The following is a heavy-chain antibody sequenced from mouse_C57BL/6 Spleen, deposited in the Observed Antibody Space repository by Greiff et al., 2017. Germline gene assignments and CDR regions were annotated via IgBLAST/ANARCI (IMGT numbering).Heavy chain of an antibody. J-gene: IGHJ2*01. D-gene: IGHD1-1*01. CDR3: ARAFYYYGSSYFDY. Sequence: QVQLKQPGAELVMPGASVKLSCKASGYTFTSYWMHWVKQRPGQGLEWIGEIDPSDSYTNYNQKFQGKSTLTVDKSSSTAYMQLSRLTSEVSAVYYCARAFYYYGSSYFDYWGQGTTLTVSS. CDR2: IDPSDSYT. CDR1: GYTFTSYW. V-gene: IGHV1-69*01.